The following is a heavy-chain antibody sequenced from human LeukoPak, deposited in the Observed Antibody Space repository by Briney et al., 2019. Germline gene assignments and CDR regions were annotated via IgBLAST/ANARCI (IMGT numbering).Heavy chain of an antibody. CDR3: ATDLVRGYSYGYVVY. D-gene: IGHD5-18*01. Sequence: ASVKVSCKVSGYTLTELSMHWVRQAPGKGLEWMGGFDPEDGETIYAQKFQGRVTMTEDTSTDTAYMELSSLRSGDTAVYYCATDLVRGYSYGYVVYWGQGTLVTVSS. V-gene: IGHV1-24*01. CDR2: FDPEDGET. J-gene: IGHJ4*02. CDR1: GYTLTELS.